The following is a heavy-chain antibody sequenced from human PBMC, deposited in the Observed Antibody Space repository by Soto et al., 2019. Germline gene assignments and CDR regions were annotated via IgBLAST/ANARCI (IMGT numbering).Heavy chain of an antibody. J-gene: IGHJ5*02. V-gene: IGHV4-39*07. CDR3: ARVEVPESSSWHPFDP. CDR1: GDSISNSRFY. Sequence: SETLSLTCSVSGDSISNSRFYWAWLRQPPGKRLEWIGDIYHTGRTSYNPSLMSRVTMSVDTSKNQFFLKLASVTAADTAVYYCARVEVPESSSWHPFDPWGQGTLVTVSS. CDR2: IYHTGRT. D-gene: IGHD6-13*01.